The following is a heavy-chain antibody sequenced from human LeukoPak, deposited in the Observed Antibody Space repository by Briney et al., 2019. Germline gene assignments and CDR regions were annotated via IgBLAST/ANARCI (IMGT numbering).Heavy chain of an antibody. CDR3: AKDRGIAAAYYFMDV. CDR1: GFTFSNYG. CDR2: IPYDGSNE. V-gene: IGHV3-30*02. D-gene: IGHD6-13*01. J-gene: IGHJ6*03. Sequence: GGSLRLSCAASGFTFSNYGMHWVRQAPGKGLEWVTFIPYDGSNEYYADSVKGRFTISRDNSKNTLYLEMNSLRAEDAAMYYCAKDRGIAAAYYFMDVWGKGTTVTVSS.